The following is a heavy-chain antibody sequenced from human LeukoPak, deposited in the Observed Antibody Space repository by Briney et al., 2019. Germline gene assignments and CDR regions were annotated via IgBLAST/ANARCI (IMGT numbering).Heavy chain of an antibody. V-gene: IGHV6-1*01. CDR1: GDSVSSNTAA. D-gene: IGHD1-1*01. J-gene: IGHJ4*02. Sequence: SQTLSLTCVISGDSVSSNTAAWNWIRQSPSRGLEWLGRTYYRPKWYNDYAVSVKSRITINPDTSKNQFSLQLDSVTPEDTAVYYCARYQATAVDYWGQGTLVTVSS. CDR3: ARYQATAVDY. CDR2: TYYRPKWYN.